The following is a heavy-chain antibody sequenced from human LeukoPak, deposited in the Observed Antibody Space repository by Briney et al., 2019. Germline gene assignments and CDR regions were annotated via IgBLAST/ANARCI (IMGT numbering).Heavy chain of an antibody. CDR2: INHSGST. D-gene: IGHD3-10*01. V-gene: IGHV4-34*01. CDR1: GFTSSASY. Sequence: GSLRLSCAASGFTSSASYMTRVRQPPGKGLEWIGEINHSGSTNYNPSLKSRVTISVDTSKNQFSLKLSSVTAADTAVYYCARAAGGWGVDYWGQGTLVTVSS. CDR3: ARAAGGWGVDY. J-gene: IGHJ4*02.